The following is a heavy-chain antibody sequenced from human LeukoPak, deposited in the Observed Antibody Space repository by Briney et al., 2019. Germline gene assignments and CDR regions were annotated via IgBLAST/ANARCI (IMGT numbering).Heavy chain of an antibody. CDR3: ARERARYYDFWSGYDYYYGMDV. D-gene: IGHD3-3*01. Sequence: SQTLSLTCTVSGGSISSDGYYWSWIRQHQGKGLEWIGYIFYSRSTYYNPSLKSRVTISVDTSKIQFSLKLSSVTAADTAVYYCARERARYYDFWSGYDYYYGMDVWGQGTTVTVSS. CDR2: IFYSRST. J-gene: IGHJ6*02. CDR1: GGSISSDGYY. V-gene: IGHV4-31*03.